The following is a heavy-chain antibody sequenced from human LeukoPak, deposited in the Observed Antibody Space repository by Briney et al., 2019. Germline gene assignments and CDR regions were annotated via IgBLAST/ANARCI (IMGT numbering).Heavy chain of an antibody. CDR2: ISSSSSYI. CDR3: ARDELYDSSGYYTDAFDI. D-gene: IGHD3-22*01. CDR1: GFTFSRYS. J-gene: IGHJ3*02. Sequence: GGPLRLSCAASGFTFSRYSMNWVRQAPGKGLEWVSSISSSSSYIYYTDSVKGRFTISRDNAKKSLYLQMNSLRAEDTAVYYCARDELYDSSGYYTDAFDIWGQGTMVTVSS. V-gene: IGHV3-21*01.